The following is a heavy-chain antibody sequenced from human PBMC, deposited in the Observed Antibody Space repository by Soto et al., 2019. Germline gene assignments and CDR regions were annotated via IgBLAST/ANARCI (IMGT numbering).Heavy chain of an antibody. CDR2: ISGSGGST. CDR3: AKDKAHYGDYSDLYPQGY. Sequence: EVQLLESGGGLVQPGGSLRLSCAASGFTFSSYAMSWVRQAPGKGLEWVSAISGSGGSTYYADSVKGRFTISRDNSKNTLYLQMNSLRAEDTAVYYCAKDKAHYGDYSDLYPQGYWGQGTLVTVSS. CDR1: GFTFSSYA. V-gene: IGHV3-23*01. J-gene: IGHJ4*02. D-gene: IGHD4-17*01.